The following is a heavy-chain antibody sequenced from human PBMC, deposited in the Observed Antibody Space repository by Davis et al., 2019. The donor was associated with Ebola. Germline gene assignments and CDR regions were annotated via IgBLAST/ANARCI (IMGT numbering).Heavy chain of an antibody. J-gene: IGHJ4*02. V-gene: IGHV5-51*01. CDR2: IYPGDSDT. CDR1: GYSFTSYW. D-gene: IGHD5-12*01. Sequence: RESLKISCKGSGYSFTSYWIGWVRQMPGKGLEWMGIIYPGDSDTRYSPSFQGQVTISAVKSISTAYLQWSSLKASDTAMYYCASTTSGYDTPWDYWGQGTLVTVSS. CDR3: ASTTSGYDTPWDY.